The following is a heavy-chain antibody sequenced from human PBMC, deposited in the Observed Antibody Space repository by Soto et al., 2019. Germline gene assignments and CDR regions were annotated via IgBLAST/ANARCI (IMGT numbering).Heavy chain of an antibody. CDR3: VKDFRRYTNGQDV. J-gene: IGHJ6*02. Sequence: EVQLVESGGGLVEPGKSLRLSCVVSGFTYEDFAMHWVRQAPGKGLEWVSGISWNSASTGYADSVTGRFTISRDNAKNSLYLQMRNLTGDDTAMYYCVKDFRRYTNGQDVWGPGTSVTVSS. CDR1: GFTYEDFA. CDR2: ISWNSAST. D-gene: IGHD5-18*01. V-gene: IGHV3-9*01.